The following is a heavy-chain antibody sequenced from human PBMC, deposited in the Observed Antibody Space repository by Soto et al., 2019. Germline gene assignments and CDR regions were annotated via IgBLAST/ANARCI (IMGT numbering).Heavy chain of an antibody. D-gene: IGHD6-13*01. J-gene: IGHJ4*02. CDR2: IYYSGST. Sequence: SETLSLTCTVSGGSISSYYWSWIRQPPGKGLEWIGYIYYSGSTNYNPSLKSRVTISVDTSKNQFSLKLSSVTAADTAVYYCARHVRAAARTGFDYWGQGTLVTSP. CDR3: ARHVRAAARTGFDY. V-gene: IGHV4-59*08. CDR1: GGSISSYY.